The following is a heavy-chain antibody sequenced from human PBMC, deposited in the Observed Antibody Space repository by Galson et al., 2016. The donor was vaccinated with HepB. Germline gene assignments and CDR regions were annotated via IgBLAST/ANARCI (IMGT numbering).Heavy chain of an antibody. CDR2: IDRGSATI. CDR3: VRESPGVISYGSVDY. V-gene: IGHV3-48*04. CDR1: GFTFTNYN. Sequence: SLRLSCAASGFTFTNYNMNWVRRAPGRRLEWVSYIDRGSATILYADSVKGRFTISRDNARNSLYLQMSSLRVEDTAVYYWVRESPGVISYGSVDYWGQGTLVTVSS. D-gene: IGHD5-18*01. J-gene: IGHJ4*02.